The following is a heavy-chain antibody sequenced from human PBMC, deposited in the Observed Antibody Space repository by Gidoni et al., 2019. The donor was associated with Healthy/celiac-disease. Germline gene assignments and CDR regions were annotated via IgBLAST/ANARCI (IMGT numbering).Heavy chain of an antibody. Sequence: QVQLVESGGGVVQPGRSLSLSCAASGFTFRSYSMHWVRQAPGKGLEWVAVISYDGSNKYYADSVKGRVTISRDNSKNTLYLQMNSLRAEDTAVYYCARDHGVDIVVVVQGGMDVWGQGTTVTVSS. V-gene: IGHV3-30*04. CDR3: ARDHGVDIVVVVQGGMDV. CDR1: GFTFRSYS. CDR2: ISYDGSNK. J-gene: IGHJ6*02. D-gene: IGHD2-15*01.